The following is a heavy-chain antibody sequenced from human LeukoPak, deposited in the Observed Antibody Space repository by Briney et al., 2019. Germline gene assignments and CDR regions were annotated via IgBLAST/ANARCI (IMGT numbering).Heavy chain of an antibody. J-gene: IGHJ4*02. CDR1: GFSFSSDG. CDR3: AHGTVYQLYY. Sequence: GGSLRLSCAASGFSFSSDGMSWVRQAPGKGLEWVSGILGGAGSTYYADSVKGRFIISRGNSKNTLYLQMNSLRAEDTAVYYCAHGTVYQLYYWGQRTLVTVSS. CDR2: ILGGAGST. V-gene: IGHV3-23*01. D-gene: IGHD2-2*01.